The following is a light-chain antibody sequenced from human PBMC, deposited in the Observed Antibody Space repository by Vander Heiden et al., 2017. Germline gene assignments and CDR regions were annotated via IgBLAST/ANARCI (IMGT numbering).Light chain of an antibody. CDR1: SSDVGGYNY. Sequence: QSALTQPRPVSGSPGQSVTISCTGTSSDVGGYNYVSWYQQHPGKAPKLMIYDVSERPSGVPDRFSGSKSGTTASLTISGFQAEDEADYYCCSYAGSSTFGFGGGTKLTVL. CDR3: CSYAGSSTFG. V-gene: IGLV2-11*01. CDR2: DVS. J-gene: IGLJ3*02.